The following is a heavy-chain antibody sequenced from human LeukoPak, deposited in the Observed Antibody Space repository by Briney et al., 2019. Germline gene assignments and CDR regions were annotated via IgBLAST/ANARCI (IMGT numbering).Heavy chain of an antibody. J-gene: IGHJ4*02. CDR2: IKQDETEK. CDR1: GFTFSNFW. CDR3: ARAYDTLTGYYHFDY. D-gene: IGHD3-9*01. Sequence: PGGSLRLSCTASGFTFSNFWMGWVRQAPGKGLERVANIKQDETEKFYLGSVKGRFTISRDNAKNSLYLQMNSLRAEDTAVYYCARAYDTLTGYYHFDYWGQGVLVTVSS. V-gene: IGHV3-7*04.